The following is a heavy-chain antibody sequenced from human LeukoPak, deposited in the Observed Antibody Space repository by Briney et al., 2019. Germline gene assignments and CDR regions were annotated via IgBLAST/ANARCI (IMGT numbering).Heavy chain of an antibody. J-gene: IGHJ3*02. Sequence: GGSLRLSCAASGFTLSSYEMNWVRQAPGKGLEWVSYIRSSDNTIHYADSVKGRFTISRDNAKNSLYLQMNSLRAEDTAVYYCARGGYCSGGTCYEFNAFDIWGQGTVVTVSS. V-gene: IGHV3-48*03. CDR2: IRSSDNTI. CDR1: GFTLSSYE. CDR3: ARGGYCSGGTCYEFNAFDI. D-gene: IGHD2-15*01.